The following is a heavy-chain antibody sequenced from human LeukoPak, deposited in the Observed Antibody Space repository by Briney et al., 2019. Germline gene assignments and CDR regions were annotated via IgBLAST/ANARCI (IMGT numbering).Heavy chain of an antibody. Sequence: ASVKVSCKASGYTFTGYYMHWVRQAPGQGLEWMGRINPSGGSTSYAQKFQGRVTMTRDTSTSTVYMELSSLRPEDTAVYYCARDADGYKYFDYWGQGTLVTVSS. CDR1: GYTFTGYY. CDR2: INPSGGST. CDR3: ARDADGYKYFDY. V-gene: IGHV1-46*01. J-gene: IGHJ4*02. D-gene: IGHD5-24*01.